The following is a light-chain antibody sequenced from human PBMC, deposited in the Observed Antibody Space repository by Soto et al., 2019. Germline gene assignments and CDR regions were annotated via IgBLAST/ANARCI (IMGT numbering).Light chain of an antibody. CDR1: QSISSW. J-gene: IGKJ1*01. CDR3: QQYNSYSET. CDR2: KAS. Sequence: DIQMTQSPSTLSASVGDRVTITCRASQSISSWLAWYQQKPGKAPKLLIYKASSLESGVPSRFSGSGSGTEFTLTISSLQPDAFATYYCQQYNSYSETFRQGTKVEIK. V-gene: IGKV1-5*03.